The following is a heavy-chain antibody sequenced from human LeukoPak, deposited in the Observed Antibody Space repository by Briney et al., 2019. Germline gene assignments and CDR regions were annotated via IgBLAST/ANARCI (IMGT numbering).Heavy chain of an antibody. V-gene: IGHV3-21*01. Sequence: GGSLRLSCAASGFTFSSYSMNWVRQAPGKGLEWVSSISSSSSYIYYADSVKGRFTISRGNAKNSLYLQMNSLRAEDTAVYYCARHPEAWGYGGNHYFDYWGQGTLVTVSS. CDR2: ISSSSSYI. CDR1: GFTFSSYS. CDR3: ARHPEAWGYGGNHYFDY. J-gene: IGHJ4*02. D-gene: IGHD4-23*01.